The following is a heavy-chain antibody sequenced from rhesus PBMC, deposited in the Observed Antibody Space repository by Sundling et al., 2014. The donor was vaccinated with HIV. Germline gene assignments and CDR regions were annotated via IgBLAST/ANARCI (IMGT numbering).Heavy chain of an antibody. CDR2: INSGGGST. Sequence: EVQLVETGGGLVRPGGSLKLSCAASGFTFSSYGMSWVRQAPGKGLEWVSAINSGGGSTYYADSVKGRFTISRDNSKNTLSLQMNSLRAEDTAVYYCATWGDSLDVWGRGVLVTVSS. CDR3: ATWGDSLDV. D-gene: IGHD1-38*01. CDR1: GFTFSSYG. V-gene: IGHV3S42*01. J-gene: IGHJ5-2*02.